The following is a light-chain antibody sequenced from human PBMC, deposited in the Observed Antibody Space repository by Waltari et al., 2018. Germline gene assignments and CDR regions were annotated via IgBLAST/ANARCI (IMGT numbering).Light chain of an antibody. J-gene: IGLJ1*01. Sequence: QSMLTQPPSASGTPGQSVTISCSGSSSNIGSHTVNWFQQFPGTAPRLLIYTNNRRPSGVPDRFSASLSGTSASLAISGLQSEDEADYYCGAWDDSLRGYVFGTGTMVTVL. CDR3: GAWDDSLRGYV. CDR2: TNN. V-gene: IGLV1-44*01. CDR1: SSNIGSHT.